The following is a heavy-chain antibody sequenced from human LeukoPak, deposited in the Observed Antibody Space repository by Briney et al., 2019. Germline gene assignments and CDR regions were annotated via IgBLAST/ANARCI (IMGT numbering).Heavy chain of an antibody. CDR3: ARDGPPAGPGYYYGMDV. J-gene: IGHJ6*02. CDR1: GYTFTSYG. D-gene: IGHD6-19*01. Sequence: VASVKVSCKASGYTFTSYGISWVRQAPGQGLEWMGWISAYNGNTNYAQKLQGRVTMTTDTSTSAAYMELRSLRSDDTAVYYCARDGPPAGPGYYYGMDVWGQGTTVTVSS. CDR2: ISAYNGNT. V-gene: IGHV1-18*01.